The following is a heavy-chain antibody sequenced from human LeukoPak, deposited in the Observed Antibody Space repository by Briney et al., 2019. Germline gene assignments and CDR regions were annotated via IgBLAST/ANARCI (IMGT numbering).Heavy chain of an antibody. Sequence: ASVKVSYKASGYTFTSYAMNWVRQAPGQGLEWMGWIYTNTGNPTYAQGFTGRFVFSLDTSVSTAYLQISSLKAEDTAVYYCARARHDYAVPNSPYWGQGTLVTVSS. D-gene: IGHD4-17*01. CDR3: ARARHDYAVPNSPY. CDR2: IYTNTGNP. CDR1: GYTFTSYA. J-gene: IGHJ4*02. V-gene: IGHV7-4-1*02.